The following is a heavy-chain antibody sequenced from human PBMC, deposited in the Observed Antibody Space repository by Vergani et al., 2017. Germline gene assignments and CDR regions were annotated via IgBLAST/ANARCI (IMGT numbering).Heavy chain of an antibody. V-gene: IGHV4-59*01. D-gene: IGHD6-13*01. CDR3: AGGGITLTPGYYYYMDV. J-gene: IGHJ6*03. CDR2: IYYSGST. Sequence: QVQLQESGPGLVKPSETLSLTCTVSGGSISSYYWSWIRQPPGKGLEWIGYIYYSGSTNYNPSLKSRVTISVDTSKNQFSLKLSSVTAADTAVYYCAGGGITLTPGYYYYMDVWGKGTTVTVSS. CDR1: GGSISSYY.